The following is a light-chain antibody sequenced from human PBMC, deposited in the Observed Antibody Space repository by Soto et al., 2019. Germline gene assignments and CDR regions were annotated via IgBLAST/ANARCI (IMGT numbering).Light chain of an antibody. CDR3: TSYTSRSTLDV. Sequence: QSALTQPATVSGFPGQSITISCTGTSSDIGAYKYVSWYQQHPGKAPKLVMYEVSNRPSGVSNRFSGSKSGNTASLTISGLQAEDEADYYCTSYTSRSTLDVFGRGTKVTVL. CDR2: EVS. J-gene: IGLJ1*01. V-gene: IGLV2-14*01. CDR1: SSDIGAYKY.